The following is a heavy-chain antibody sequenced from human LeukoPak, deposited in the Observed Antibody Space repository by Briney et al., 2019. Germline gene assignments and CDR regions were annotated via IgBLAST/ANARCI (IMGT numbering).Heavy chain of an antibody. V-gene: IGHV4-39*01. CDR1: GGSISSSSYY. D-gene: IGHD6-6*01. CDR2: IYYSGST. Sequence: SETLSLTCTVSGGSISSSSYYWGWIRQPPGKGLEWIGSIYYSGSTYYNPSLKSRVPISVDTSKNQFSLKLSSVTAADTAVYYCARHLPYSSSGHDACDIWGQGTMVTVSS. J-gene: IGHJ3*02. CDR3: ARHLPYSSSGHDACDI.